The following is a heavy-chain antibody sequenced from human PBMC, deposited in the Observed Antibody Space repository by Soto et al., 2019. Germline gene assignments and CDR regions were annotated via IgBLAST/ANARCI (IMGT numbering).Heavy chain of an antibody. Sequence: QVQLQESGPGLVKPSDTLSLTCSVSGDSVNSGFFYWAWIRQRPGKGLEWLGDIYSSGTTNYNPCFKRRVTISLETSKKQFSVTLTSVTAADTAIYYWARASRFCNVRGCHASTWFDPWGQGIVVTVSS. CDR1: GDSVNSGFFY. J-gene: IGHJ5*02. CDR2: IYSSGTT. V-gene: IGHV4-61*01. CDR3: ARASRFCNVRGCHASTWFDP. D-gene: IGHD3-10*02.